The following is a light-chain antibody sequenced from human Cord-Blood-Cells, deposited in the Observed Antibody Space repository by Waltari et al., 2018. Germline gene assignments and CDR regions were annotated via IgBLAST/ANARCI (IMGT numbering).Light chain of an antibody. CDR1: QSLLHSNGYNY. J-gene: IGKJ2*01. CDR3: MQALQTPYT. CDR2: LGS. V-gene: IGKV2-28*01. Sequence: QSPLSLPVTLGEPASISCRSSQSLLHSNGYNYLDWYLQKPGQSPQLLIYLGSNRASGVPDRFSGSGSGTDFTLKISRVEAEDVGVYYCMQALQTPYTFGQGTKLEIK.